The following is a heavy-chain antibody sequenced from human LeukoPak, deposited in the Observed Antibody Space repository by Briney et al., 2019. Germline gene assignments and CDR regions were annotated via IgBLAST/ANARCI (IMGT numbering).Heavy chain of an antibody. CDR1: GFTFRSYE. CDR2: ISDVGTT. J-gene: IGHJ4*02. V-gene: IGHV3-48*03. Sequence: GGSLRLSCTTSGFTFRSYEMSGFGQAPGTDLECVSYISDVGTTYYADSVKGRFTISRDNAKNSLFLQMNSLRAEDTAVYFCARENSGYDGAFDYWGQGTLVTVSS. CDR3: ARENSGYDGAFDY. D-gene: IGHD5-12*01.